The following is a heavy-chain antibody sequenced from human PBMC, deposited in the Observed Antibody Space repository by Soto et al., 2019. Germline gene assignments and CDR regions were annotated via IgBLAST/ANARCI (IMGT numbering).Heavy chain of an antibody. Sequence: GESLKISCNGSGYSFTSYWIGWVRQMPGKGLEWMGIIYPGDSDTRYSPSFQGQVTISADKSISTAYLQWSSLKASDTAMYYCARYISRISGEYYTSRPYCYFGMDVWGHGTTVTVSS. CDR1: GYSFTSYW. V-gene: IGHV5-51*01. CDR2: IYPGDSDT. CDR3: ARYISRISGEYYTSRPYCYFGMDV. D-gene: IGHD3-22*01. J-gene: IGHJ6*02.